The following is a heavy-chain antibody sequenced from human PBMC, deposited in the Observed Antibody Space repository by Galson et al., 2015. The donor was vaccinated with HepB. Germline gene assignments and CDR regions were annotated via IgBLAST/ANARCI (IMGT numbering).Heavy chain of an antibody. J-gene: IGHJ4*02. CDR1: GYTFTGYG. CDR2: ISAHNGNT. Sequence: SVKVSCKASGYTFTGYGINWVRQAPGHGLEWMGWISAHNGNTTYAQKLQGTVTITTDTSPSTAYMELRSLRSDDTALYYCVRGLTVTEWYYFDYWGQGTLVTVSS. CDR3: VRGLTVTEWYYFDY. D-gene: IGHD2-21*02. V-gene: IGHV1-18*01.